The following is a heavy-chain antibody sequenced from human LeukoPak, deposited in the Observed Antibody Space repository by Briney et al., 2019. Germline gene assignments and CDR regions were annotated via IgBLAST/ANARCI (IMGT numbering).Heavy chain of an antibody. CDR2: ISYDGSNK. CDR1: GFTFSSYG. CDR3: AKDARGYYYPIDY. D-gene: IGHD3-22*01. V-gene: IGHV3-30*18. J-gene: IGHJ4*02. Sequence: GGSLRLSCAASGFTFSSYGMHWVRQAPGKGLEWVAVISYDGSNKYYADSVKGRFTISRDNSKNTLYLQMNSLRAEDTAVYYCAKDARGYYYPIDYWGQGTLVTVSS.